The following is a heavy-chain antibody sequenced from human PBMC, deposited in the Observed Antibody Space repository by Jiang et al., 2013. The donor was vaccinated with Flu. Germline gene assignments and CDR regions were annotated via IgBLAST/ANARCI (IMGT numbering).Heavy chain of an antibody. D-gene: IGHD3-3*01. CDR3: ARHSNSDFWSGYPDY. CDR2: IYPADSDT. CDR1: GYSFTTYW. V-gene: IGHV5-51*03. Sequence: GAEVKKPGESVKISCKGSGYSFTTYWIGWVRQMPGKGLEWLGIIYPADSDTKYSPSFQGQVTISADKSINTAYLQWSSLKASDTAVYYCARHSNSDFWSGYPDYWGQGTLVTVSS. J-gene: IGHJ4*02.